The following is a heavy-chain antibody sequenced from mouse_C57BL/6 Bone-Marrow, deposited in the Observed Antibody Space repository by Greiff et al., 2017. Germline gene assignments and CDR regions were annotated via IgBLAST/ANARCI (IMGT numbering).Heavy chain of an antibody. CDR2: INYDGSST. V-gene: IGHV5-16*01. J-gene: IGHJ1*03. CDR1: GFTFSDYY. D-gene: IGHD1-1*01. Sequence: EVQLVESEGGLVQPGSSMKLSCPASGFTFSDYYMAWVRQVPEKGLEWVANINYDGSSTYYLDSLKSRFIISRDNAKNSLSLQRSSLQSEDTATEYGARDRGYGRRNCDVWGTGTTGTVSS. CDR3: ARDRGYGRRNCDV.